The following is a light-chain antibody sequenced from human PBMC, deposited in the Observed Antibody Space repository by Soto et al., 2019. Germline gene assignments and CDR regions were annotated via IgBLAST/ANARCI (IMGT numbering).Light chain of an antibody. CDR3: MQATQFPIT. J-gene: IGKJ5*01. CDR2: KIS. CDR1: QSLVPSDGNTY. V-gene: IGKV2-24*01. Sequence: DIVMTQTPLSSPVTLRQPASISCRSSQSLVPSDGNTYLSWFQQRPGQPPRPLIYKISNRFSGVPDRFSGSGAGTDFTLKISRVEVADVGTYYCMQATQFPITFGQGTRLEI.